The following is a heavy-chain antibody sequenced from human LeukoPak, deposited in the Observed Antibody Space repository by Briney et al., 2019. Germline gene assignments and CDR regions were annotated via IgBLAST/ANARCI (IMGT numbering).Heavy chain of an antibody. CDR2: FDPEDGET. Sequence: ASVKVSCKVSGYTLTELSMHWVRQAPGKGLEWMGGFDPEDGETIYAQKFQCRVTMTEDTSTDTAYMELSSLRSEDTAVYYCATTYLRYYYGSGSYFDLWGRGTLVTVSS. D-gene: IGHD3-10*01. CDR1: GYTLTELS. J-gene: IGHJ2*01. CDR3: ATTYLRYYYGSGSYFDL. V-gene: IGHV1-24*01.